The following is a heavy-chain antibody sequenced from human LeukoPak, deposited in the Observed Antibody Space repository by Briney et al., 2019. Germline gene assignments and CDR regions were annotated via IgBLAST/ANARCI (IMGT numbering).Heavy chain of an antibody. CDR2: INHSGST. D-gene: IGHD3-9*01. CDR1: GGSFSVYY. J-gene: IGHJ6*03. Sequence: SETLSLTCAVYGGSFSVYYWSWIRQPPGKGLEWIGEINHSGSTNYNPSLKSRVTISVHTSTNRFSRKMSSVTAADTAVYYCARGPMILRYFVQYYYMDVWGKGHTVTVSS. CDR3: ARGPMILRYFVQYYYMDV. V-gene: IGHV4-34*01.